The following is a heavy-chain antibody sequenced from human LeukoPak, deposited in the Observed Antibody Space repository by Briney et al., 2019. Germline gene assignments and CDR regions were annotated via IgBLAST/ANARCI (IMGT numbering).Heavy chain of an antibody. D-gene: IGHD1-7*01. Sequence: EASVKVSCKASGHTFTGYYMHWVRQAPGQGLGWMGWINPNSGGTNYAQKFQGRVTMTRDTSISTAYMELSRLRSDDTAVYYCARDRRPYNWNFPDYWGQGTLVTVSS. CDR2: INPNSGGT. CDR1: GHTFTGYY. V-gene: IGHV1-2*02. J-gene: IGHJ4*02. CDR3: ARDRRPYNWNFPDY.